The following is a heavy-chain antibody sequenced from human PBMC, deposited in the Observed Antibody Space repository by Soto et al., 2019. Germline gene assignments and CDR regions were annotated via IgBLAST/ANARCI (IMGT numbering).Heavy chain of an antibody. V-gene: IGHV3-21*01. CDR3: ARDLKWLQLIFDY. J-gene: IGHJ4*02. D-gene: IGHD5-12*01. CDR1: GFTFSSYS. CDR2: ISSSSSYI. Sequence: EVQLVESGGGLVKPGGSLRLSCAASGFTFSSYSMNWVRQAPGKGLEWVSSISSSSSYIYYADSVKGRFTISRDNAKNSLYLQMNSLRAEDTAVYYCARDLKWLQLIFDYWGQGTLVTVSS.